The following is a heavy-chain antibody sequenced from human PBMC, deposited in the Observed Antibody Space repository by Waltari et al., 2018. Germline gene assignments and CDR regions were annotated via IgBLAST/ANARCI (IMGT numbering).Heavy chain of an antibody. D-gene: IGHD3-10*01. Sequence: QVQLQESGPGLVKPSETLSLTCTVYGYSISSGYYWGWLRQPPGKGLEWIGSIYHSGSTYYNPSLKSRVTISVDTSKNQFSLKLSSVTAADTAVYYCARDKSGIYGSGSYTFDYWGQGTLVTVSS. CDR1: GYSISSGYY. V-gene: IGHV4-38-2*02. CDR3: ARDKSGIYGSGSYTFDY. CDR2: IYHSGST. J-gene: IGHJ4*02.